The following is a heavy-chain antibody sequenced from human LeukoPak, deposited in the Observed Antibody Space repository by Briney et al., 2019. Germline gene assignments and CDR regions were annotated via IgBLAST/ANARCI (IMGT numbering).Heavy chain of an antibody. CDR3: ARIGYAGSCFDY. D-gene: IGHD6-13*01. V-gene: IGHV3-7*04. J-gene: IGHJ4*02. Sequence: PGGSLRLSCAASGFTFSSYWMSWVRQAPGKGLEWVANIKQDGSEKYYVDSVKGRFTISRDNAKNSVLLQMNSLRAEDTAVYYCARIGYAGSCFDYWGQGTLVTVSS. CDR2: IKQDGSEK. CDR1: GFTFSSYW.